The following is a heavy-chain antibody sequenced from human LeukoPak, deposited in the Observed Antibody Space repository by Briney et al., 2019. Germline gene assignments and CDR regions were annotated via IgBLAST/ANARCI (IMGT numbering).Heavy chain of an antibody. CDR1: GGSMSGYY. J-gene: IGHJ4*02. V-gene: IGHV4-59*01. CDR2: TYYSGNT. CDR3: ARVFHDGSGYPFDY. D-gene: IGHD3-22*01. Sequence: SETLSLTCTVSGGSMSGYYWSWIRQPPGKGLEWIGYTYYSGNTNCNPSLKSRVTISVDTSKNQFSLKVSSVTAADTAVYYCARVFHDGSGYPFDYWGQGTLVTVSS.